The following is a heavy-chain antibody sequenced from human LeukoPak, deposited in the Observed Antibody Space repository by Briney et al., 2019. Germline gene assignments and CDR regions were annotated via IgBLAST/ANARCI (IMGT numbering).Heavy chain of an antibody. CDR2: INAYNGNT. CDR1: GYTFTSYG. D-gene: IGHD3-10*01. CDR3: ARGNYYGSGKIYYYGMDV. V-gene: IGHV1-18*01. J-gene: IGHJ6*02. Sequence: GASVKVSCKATGYTFTSYGISWVRQAPGQGLEWMGWINAYNGNTNYAQNLQGRVTMTTDTSTSTAYMELRSLRSDDTAVYYCARGNYYGSGKIYYYGMDVWGQGTTVTVSS.